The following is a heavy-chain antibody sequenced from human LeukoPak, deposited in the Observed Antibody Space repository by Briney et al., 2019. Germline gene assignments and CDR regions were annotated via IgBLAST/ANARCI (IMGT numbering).Heavy chain of an antibody. D-gene: IGHD6-13*01. Sequence: EASVKVSCKASGYTFTSYAMNWVRQAPGQGLEWMGWISAYNGNTNYAQKLQGRVTMTTDTSTSTAYMELRSLRSDDTAVYYCARDKAPAAAGYNWFDPWGQGTLVTISS. CDR2: ISAYNGNT. V-gene: IGHV1-18*01. CDR3: ARDKAPAAAGYNWFDP. CDR1: GYTFTSYA. J-gene: IGHJ5*02.